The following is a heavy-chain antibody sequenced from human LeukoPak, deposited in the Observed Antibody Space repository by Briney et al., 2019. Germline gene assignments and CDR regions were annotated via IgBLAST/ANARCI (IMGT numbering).Heavy chain of an antibody. Sequence: GASLKISCKGSGYSFTSYWIGWVRQLPGKGLEWMGIIYPGDSDTRYSPSFQGQVTISADKSISTAYLQWSSLKASDTAMYYCARVWEMATQLQHFDYWGQGTLVTVSS. CDR3: ARVWEMATQLQHFDY. CDR2: IYPGDSDT. D-gene: IGHD5-24*01. CDR1: GYSFTSYW. J-gene: IGHJ4*02. V-gene: IGHV5-51*01.